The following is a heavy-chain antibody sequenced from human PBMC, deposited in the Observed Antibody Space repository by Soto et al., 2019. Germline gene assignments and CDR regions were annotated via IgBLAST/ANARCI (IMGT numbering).Heavy chain of an antibody. Sequence: GGSLRLSCAASGFTFSSYSMNWVRQAPGKGLEWVSYISSSSSTIYYADSVKGRFTISRDNAKNSLYLQMNSLRAEDTAVYYCARDLVVVPAASGMDVWGQGTTVTVSS. CDR2: ISSSSSTI. CDR1: GFTFSSYS. CDR3: ARDLVVVPAASGMDV. V-gene: IGHV3-48*01. J-gene: IGHJ6*02. D-gene: IGHD2-2*01.